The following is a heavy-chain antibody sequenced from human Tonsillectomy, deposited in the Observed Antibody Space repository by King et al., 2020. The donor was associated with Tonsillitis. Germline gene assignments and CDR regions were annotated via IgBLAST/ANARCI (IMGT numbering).Heavy chain of an antibody. D-gene: IGHD2-15*01. CDR2: ITSDGTCT. CDR3: ATERMKFFDY. CDR1: GFTFDHYT. V-gene: IGHV3-43*01. J-gene: IGHJ4*02. Sequence: VQLVESGGVVVQPGGSLRLSCAASGFTFDHYTMNWVRQPPGKGLEWVSLITSDGTCTYYAYSVKGRFTISRDNSKNSLHLQMNSLRTEDTALYYCATERMKFFDYWGQGTLVPVSS.